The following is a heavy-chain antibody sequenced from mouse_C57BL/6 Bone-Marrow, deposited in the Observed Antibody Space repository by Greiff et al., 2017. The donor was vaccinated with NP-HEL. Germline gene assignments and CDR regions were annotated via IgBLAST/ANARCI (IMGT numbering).Heavy chain of an antibody. J-gene: IGHJ4*01. V-gene: IGHV1-53*01. D-gene: IGHD2-2*01. Sequence: QVHLQQSGTELVKPGASVKLSCKASGYTFTSYWMHRVKQWPGQGLEWIGNINPSNGGTNYNEKFKSKATLTVDKSSSTAYMQLSSLTSEDSAVYYCARCGYDAYYYAMDYWGQGTSVTVSS. CDR2: INPSNGGT. CDR1: GYTFTSYW. CDR3: ARCGYDAYYYAMDY.